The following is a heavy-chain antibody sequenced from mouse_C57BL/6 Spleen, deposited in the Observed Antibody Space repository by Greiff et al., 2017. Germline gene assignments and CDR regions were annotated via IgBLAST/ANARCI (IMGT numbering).Heavy chain of an antibody. CDR3: ARGNSYGSSPYYAMDY. D-gene: IGHD1-1*01. V-gene: IGHV1-55*01. J-gene: IGHJ4*01. CDR1: GYTFTSYW. Sequence: QVHVKQPGAELVKPGASVKMSCKASGYTFTSYWITWVKQRPGQGLEWIGDIYPGSGSTNYNEKFKSKATLTVDTSSSTAYMQLSSLTSEDSAVYYGARGNSYGSSPYYAMDYWGQGTSVTVSS. CDR2: IYPGSGST.